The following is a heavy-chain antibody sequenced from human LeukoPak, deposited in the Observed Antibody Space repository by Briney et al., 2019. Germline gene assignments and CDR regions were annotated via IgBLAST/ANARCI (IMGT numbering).Heavy chain of an antibody. CDR3: ARVNMVRGVSVDY. Sequence: PSETLSLTCTVSGGSISSYYWSWIRQPPGKGLEWIGYIYYSGSTYYNPSLKSRVTISVDTSKNQFSLKLSSVTAADTAVYYCARVNMVRGVSVDYWGQGTLVTVSS. J-gene: IGHJ4*02. D-gene: IGHD3-10*01. CDR1: GGSISSYY. V-gene: IGHV4-30-4*01. CDR2: IYYSGST.